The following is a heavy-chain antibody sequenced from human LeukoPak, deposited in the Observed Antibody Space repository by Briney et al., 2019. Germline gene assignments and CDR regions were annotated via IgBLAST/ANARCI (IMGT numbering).Heavy chain of an antibody. CDR2: ISSSSSYI. D-gene: IGHD3-10*01. J-gene: IGHJ5*02. CDR1: GFTFSSYS. Sequence: GGSLRLSCAASGFTFSSYSMNWVRQAPGKGLEWVSSISSSSSYIYYADSVKGRFTISRDNAKNSLYLQMNSLRAEDTAVYYCAKDQMSYYGSGSYYNRNWFDPWGQGTLVTVSS. CDR3: AKDQMSYYGSGSYYNRNWFDP. V-gene: IGHV3-21*04.